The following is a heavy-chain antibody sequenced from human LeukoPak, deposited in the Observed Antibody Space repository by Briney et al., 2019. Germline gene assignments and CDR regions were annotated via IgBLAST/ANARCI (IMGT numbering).Heavy chain of an antibody. CDR2: INFNGGRT. V-gene: IGHV3-23*01. CDR1: GFSVINAW. Sequence: PGGSLRLSCAASGFSVINAWMSWVRQAPGKGLKWVSTINFNGGRTYYADSVKGRFSVSRDNSKNTLYLQMNSLRVEDTAVYYCAKGGRGSWAGNTGDWGQGTLVSVSS. D-gene: IGHD3-10*01. CDR3: AKGGRGSWAGNTGD. J-gene: IGHJ4*02.